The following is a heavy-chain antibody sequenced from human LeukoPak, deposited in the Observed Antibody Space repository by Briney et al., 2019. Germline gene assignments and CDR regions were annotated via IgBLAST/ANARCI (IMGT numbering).Heavy chain of an antibody. CDR1: GFTVSSND. J-gene: IGHJ5*01. Sequence: GRSLRLSCAASGFTVSSNDMNWVRQAPGKGLEWVSFIDTSSTTMYYTDSVKGRFTISRDNAKNSLYLQMNSLKVEDTAIYYCARDNWVDCWGQGTLVTVSS. CDR3: ARDNWVDC. V-gene: IGHV3-48*04. CDR2: IDTSSTTM.